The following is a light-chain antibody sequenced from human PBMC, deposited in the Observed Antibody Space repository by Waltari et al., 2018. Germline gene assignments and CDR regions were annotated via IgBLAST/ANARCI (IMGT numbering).Light chain of an antibody. CDR2: AAS. CDR1: QDITRS. J-gene: IGKJ4*01. Sequence: GDRVILTCRASQDITRSLAWYQQKPGEAPKLLVYAASRLERGAPSRFSGSGSGPEYTLTISNLQPEDFATYYCQQYAAVLWSFGGGTKVEIK. V-gene: IGKV1-NL1*01. CDR3: QQYAAVLWS.